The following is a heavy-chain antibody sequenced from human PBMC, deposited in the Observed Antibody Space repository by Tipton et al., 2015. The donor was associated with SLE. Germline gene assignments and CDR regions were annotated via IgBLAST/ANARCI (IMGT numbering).Heavy chain of an antibody. Sequence: QVQLVQSGAEVKKPGASVEVSCKASGYTFTSYDINWARQATGQGLEWMGWMNPNSGNTGYAQKFQGRVTMTRNTSISTAYMELSSLRSEDTAVYYCARGEVAVAGPDYWGQGTLVTVSS. D-gene: IGHD6-19*01. CDR3: ARGEVAVAGPDY. V-gene: IGHV1-8*01. CDR1: GYTFTSYD. CDR2: MNPNSGNT. J-gene: IGHJ4*02.